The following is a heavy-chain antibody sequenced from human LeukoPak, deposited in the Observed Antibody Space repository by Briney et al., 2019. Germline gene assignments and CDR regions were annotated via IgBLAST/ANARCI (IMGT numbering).Heavy chain of an antibody. V-gene: IGHV4-4*07. CDR3: ARFSYCSGGSCHVDY. CDR1: GGSISSYY. J-gene: IGHJ4*02. CDR2: IYTSGST. Sequence: PSETLSLTCTVSGGSISSYYWSWIRQPAGKGLEWIGRIYTSGSTNYNPSLKSRVTMSVDTSKNQFSLKLSSVTAADTAVYYCARFSYCSGGSCHVDYWGQGTLVTVSS. D-gene: IGHD2-15*01.